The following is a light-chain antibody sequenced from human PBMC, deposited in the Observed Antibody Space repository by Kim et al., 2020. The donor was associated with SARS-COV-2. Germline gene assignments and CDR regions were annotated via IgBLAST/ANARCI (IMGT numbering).Light chain of an antibody. CDR3: QTWGTGIVV. J-gene: IGLJ2*01. V-gene: IGLV4-69*01. CDR2: ISSDGSH. Sequence: KLASTLSRGHSEYTMAWNEQQPEKGPRYLMRISSDGSHNNGDGVPDRFSGSSSGPERNLTITSLQSDDEADYYGQTWGTGIVVFGGGTQLTVL. CDR1: RGHSEYT.